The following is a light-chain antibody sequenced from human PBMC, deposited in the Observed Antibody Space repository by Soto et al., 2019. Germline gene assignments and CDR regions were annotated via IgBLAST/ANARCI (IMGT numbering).Light chain of an antibody. CDR1: SSNIGAGYD. V-gene: IGLV1-40*01. J-gene: IGLJ2*01. Sequence: QLVLTQPPSVSGAPGQRVTISCTGSSSNIGAGYDEHWYQQLPGTAPKLLIYGNNNRPSGVPDRFSGSKSGTSASLAITGLHAEDEADYYCQSYDSSLSGVVFGGGTKLTVL. CDR3: QSYDSSLSGVV. CDR2: GNN.